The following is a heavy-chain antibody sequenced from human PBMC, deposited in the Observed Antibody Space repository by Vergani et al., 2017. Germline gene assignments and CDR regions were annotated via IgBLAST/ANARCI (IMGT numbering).Heavy chain of an antibody. CDR2: IKSQIDGGTT. Sequence: EAQLVESGGGLVKSGGSLRLFCAASGFILSNAWMTWARQGPGKGLEWVGRIKSQIDGGTTDYAAPVKGRFTISRDDSTNMLYLHMNSLKTEDTAVYYCTTLSPNWAHWWGQGTLVNVSS. V-gene: IGHV3-15*01. CDR3: TTLSPNWAHW. J-gene: IGHJ4*02. CDR1: GFILSNAW. D-gene: IGHD7-27*01.